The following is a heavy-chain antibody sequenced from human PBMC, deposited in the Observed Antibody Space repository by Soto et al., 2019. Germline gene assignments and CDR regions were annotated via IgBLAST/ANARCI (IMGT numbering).Heavy chain of an antibody. J-gene: IGHJ4*02. D-gene: IGHD4-17*01. Sequence: QVQLVQSGAEVKKPGASVKVSCKASGYTFTRYGISWVRQAPGQGLEWMGWISAYNGNTNYEQKVQGRATMTTDTSTRTAYMELRSLRFDDTAMYYCAREGAYGDYDYWGQGTLVTVSS. CDR1: GYTFTRYG. CDR3: AREGAYGDYDY. V-gene: IGHV1-18*01. CDR2: ISAYNGNT.